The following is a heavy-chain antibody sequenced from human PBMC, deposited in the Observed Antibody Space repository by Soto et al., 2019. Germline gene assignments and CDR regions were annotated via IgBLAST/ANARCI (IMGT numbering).Heavy chain of an antibody. CDR2: IWYDGSNK. D-gene: IGHD6-19*01. V-gene: IGHV3-33*08. Sequence: PGGSLRLSCAASGFTFSTYSMNWVRQAPGKGLEWVAVIWYDGSNKYYADSVKGRFTISRDNSKNTLYLQMNSLRAEDTAVYYCARTNSSGFYFDYWGQGTLVTVSS. CDR1: GFTFSTYS. CDR3: ARTNSSGFYFDY. J-gene: IGHJ4*02.